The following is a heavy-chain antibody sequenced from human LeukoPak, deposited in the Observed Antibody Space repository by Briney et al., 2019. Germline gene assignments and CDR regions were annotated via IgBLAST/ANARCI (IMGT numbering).Heavy chain of an antibody. J-gene: IGHJ4*02. V-gene: IGHV3-64*01. Sequence: GGSLRLSCAASGFTFSSYAMHWVRQAPGKGLEYVSTISNKGGSTYYANSVKGRFTISRDNSKNTLYLQMGSLRAEDMAVYYCAKDLRSSADSKMGAADYWGQGTLVTVSS. CDR2: ISNKGGST. CDR3: AKDLRSSADSKMGAADY. CDR1: GFTFSSYA. D-gene: IGHD1-26*01.